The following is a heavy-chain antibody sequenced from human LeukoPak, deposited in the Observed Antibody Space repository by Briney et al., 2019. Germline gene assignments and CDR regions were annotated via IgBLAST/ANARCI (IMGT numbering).Heavy chain of an antibody. V-gene: IGHV3-7*01. Sequence: GGSLRLSCAASGFTFSNAWMSWVRQAPGKGLEWVANIKQDGSEKYYVDSVKGRFTISRDNAKNSLYLQMNGLRAEDTAVYYCARAPVADYWGQGTLVTVSS. CDR1: GFTFSNAW. J-gene: IGHJ4*02. D-gene: IGHD2-15*01. CDR3: ARAPVADY. CDR2: IKQDGSEK.